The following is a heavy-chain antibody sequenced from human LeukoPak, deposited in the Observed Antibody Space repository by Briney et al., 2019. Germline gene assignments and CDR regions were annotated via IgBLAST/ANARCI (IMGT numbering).Heavy chain of an antibody. Sequence: SETLSLTCTVSGGSISSGDYYWSWIRQPPGKGLEWIGYIYYSGSTYYNPSLKSRVTISVDTSKNQFSLKLSSVTAADTAVYYCARGPWEPPDDAFDIWGQGTMVTVSS. D-gene: IGHD1-14*01. CDR3: ARGPWEPPDDAFDI. CDR2: IYYSGST. J-gene: IGHJ3*02. CDR1: GGSISSGDYY. V-gene: IGHV4-30-4*01.